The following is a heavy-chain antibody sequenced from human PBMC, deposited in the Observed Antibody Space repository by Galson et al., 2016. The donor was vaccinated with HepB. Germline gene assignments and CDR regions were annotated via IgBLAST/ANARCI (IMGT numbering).Heavy chain of an antibody. CDR3: AKKWSYGDYSYFDY. D-gene: IGHD4-17*01. CDR1: GYTFTSYA. CDR2: TNNANGIT. J-gene: IGHJ4*02. V-gene: IGHV1-3*04. Sequence: SVKVSCKASGYTFTSYAIHWVRQAPGQRLEWMGWTNNANGITEYSQSFQGRVTFTRDTSASTTYMELSSLRSEDTAVYYCAKKWSYGDYSYFDYWGQGTLVTVAS.